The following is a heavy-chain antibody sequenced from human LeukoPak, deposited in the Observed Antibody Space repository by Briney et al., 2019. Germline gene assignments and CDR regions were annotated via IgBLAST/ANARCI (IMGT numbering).Heavy chain of an antibody. D-gene: IGHD2-2*01. CDR2: INPSVGST. CDR3: ARGVIVLVPGTMAFWFDP. J-gene: IGHJ5*02. Sequence: ASVKVSCKASGYTFTNYYMHWVRQAPGQGLEWMGTINPSVGSTTYAQKFQSRVAMTRDTSTSTVYMELSSLISEDTAVYYCARGVIVLVPGTMAFWFDPWGQGTLVTVSS. V-gene: IGHV1-46*01. CDR1: GYTFTNYY.